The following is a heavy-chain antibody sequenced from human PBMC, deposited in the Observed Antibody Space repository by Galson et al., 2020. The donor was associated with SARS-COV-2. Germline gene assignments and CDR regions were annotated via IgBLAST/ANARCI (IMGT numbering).Heavy chain of an antibody. V-gene: IGHV3-13*05. CDR1: GFTFSSYD. CDR2: IGTAGNP. Sequence: GGSLRLSCAASGFTFSSYDMHWVRQATGKGLEWVSAIGTAGNPYYPGSVKGRFTTSRENAQNSLYLQMNSLRAGDTAVYYCARATMVRGVTDYYYYYYMDVWGKGTTVTVSS. D-gene: IGHD3-10*01. CDR3: ARATMVRGVTDYYYYYYMDV. J-gene: IGHJ6*03.